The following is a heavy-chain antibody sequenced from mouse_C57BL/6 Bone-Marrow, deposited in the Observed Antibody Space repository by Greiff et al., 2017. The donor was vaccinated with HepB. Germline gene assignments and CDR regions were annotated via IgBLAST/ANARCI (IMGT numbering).Heavy chain of an antibody. V-gene: IGHV14-4*01. CDR2: IDPENGDT. CDR1: GFNIKDDY. CDR3: TSTVARFAY. D-gene: IGHD1-1*01. J-gene: IGHJ3*01. Sequence: VQLQQSGAELVRPGASVKLSCTASGFNIKDDYMHWVKQRPEQGLEWIGWIDPENGDTEYASKFQGKATITADTSSNTAYLQLSSLTSEDTAVYYFTSTVARFAYWGQVTLVTVSA.